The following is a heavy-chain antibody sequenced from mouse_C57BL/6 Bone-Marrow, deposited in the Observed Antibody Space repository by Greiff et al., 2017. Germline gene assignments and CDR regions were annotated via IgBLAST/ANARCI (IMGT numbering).Heavy chain of an antibody. V-gene: IGHV1-76*01. D-gene: IGHD2-4*01. CDR3: ARHYDYDSFAY. CDR1: GYTFTDYY. J-gene: IGHJ3*01. Sequence: VQLQQSGAELVRPGASVKLSCKASGYTFTDYYINWVKQRPGQGLEWIARIYPGSGNTYYNEKFKGKATLTAEKSSSTAYMQLSSLTSEDSAVYFCARHYDYDSFAYWGQGTLVTVSA. CDR2: IYPGSGNT.